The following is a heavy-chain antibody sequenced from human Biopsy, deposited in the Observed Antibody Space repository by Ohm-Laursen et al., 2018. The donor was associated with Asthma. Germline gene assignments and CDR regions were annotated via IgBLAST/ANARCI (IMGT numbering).Heavy chain of an antibody. CDR3: ARTYYDFLTGQVNDAFAI. Sequence: VSSVKVSCNDSGCTFINYAIHWVRQAPGQRLEWMGWINAGNGNTKYSQKFQGRVTITRDTSASTAYMDLSSLRSEDTAVYYCARTYYDFLTGQVNDAFAIRGQGTMVTVSS. J-gene: IGHJ3*02. V-gene: IGHV1-3*01. D-gene: IGHD3-9*01. CDR1: GCTFINYA. CDR2: INAGNGNT.